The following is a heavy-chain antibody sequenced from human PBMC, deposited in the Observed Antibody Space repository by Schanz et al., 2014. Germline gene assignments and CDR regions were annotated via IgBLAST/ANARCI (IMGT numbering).Heavy chain of an antibody. Sequence: VHLVESGGGLVQPGGSLRLSCAASGFTFSDYYMTWIRQAPGKGLEWVSYISSSASTIQYADYTDSVKGRFTISRDNAKNSLYLQMNSLRAEDTAVFYCARVGGTYYDFWSGVPPTVMHDGFDIWGQGTMVTVS. CDR2: ISSSASTIQYA. CDR3: ARVGGTYYDFWSGVPPTVMHDGFDI. CDR1: GFTFSDYY. D-gene: IGHD3-3*01. J-gene: IGHJ3*02. V-gene: IGHV3-11*04.